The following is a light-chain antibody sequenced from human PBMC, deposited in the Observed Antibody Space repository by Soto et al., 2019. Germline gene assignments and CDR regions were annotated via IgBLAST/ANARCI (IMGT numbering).Light chain of an antibody. CDR2: GAS. CDR1: QSVSSSY. Sequence: EIVLTQSPGTLSLSPGERATLSCRASQSVSSSYFAWYQQKPGQAPRLLIYGASNRATGIPDRFSGSGSGTDFTLTISGLEPEDFAVYYCQQYDSSPPITFGQGTRLEIK. V-gene: IGKV3-20*01. CDR3: QQYDSSPPIT. J-gene: IGKJ5*01.